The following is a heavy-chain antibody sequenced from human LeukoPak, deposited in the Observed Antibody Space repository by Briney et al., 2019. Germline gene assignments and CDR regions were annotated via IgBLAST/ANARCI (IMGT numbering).Heavy chain of an antibody. D-gene: IGHD3-10*01. CDR3: AKDTLDGSALDY. Sequence: HSGGSLRLSCAASGFSIDDYAMHWVRHAPGKGLEWVSGISWHSYNTGYADSVKGRFTISRDNAKNSLYLQMDSLRPGDTALYYCAKDTLDGSALDYWGQGTLVTVSS. CDR2: ISWHSYNT. J-gene: IGHJ4*02. CDR1: GFSIDDYA. V-gene: IGHV3-9*01.